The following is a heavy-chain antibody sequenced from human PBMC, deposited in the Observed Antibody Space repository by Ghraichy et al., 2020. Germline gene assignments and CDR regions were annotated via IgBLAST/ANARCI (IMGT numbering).Heavy chain of an antibody. CDR3: AREPGSGRWNYRDYYYGMDV. V-gene: IGHV1-18*04. D-gene: IGHD1-7*01. CDR2: ISAYNGNT. J-gene: IGHJ6*02. Sequence: ASVKVSCKASGYTFTSYGISWVRQAPGQGLEWMGWISAYNGNTNYAQKLQGRVTMTTDTSTSTAYMELRSLRSDDTAVYYCAREPGSGRWNYRDYYYGMDVWGQGTTVTVSS. CDR1: GYTFTSYG.